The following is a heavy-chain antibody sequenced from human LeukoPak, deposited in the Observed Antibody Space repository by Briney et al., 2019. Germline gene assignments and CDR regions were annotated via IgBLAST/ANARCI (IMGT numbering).Heavy chain of an antibody. Sequence: GGSLRLSCAASGFTFSSYAMSWVRQAPGKGLEWVSAISGSGGSTYYADSVKGRFTISRDNSKNTLYLQMNSLRAEDTAVYYCAKAPVRSVVAATLARFDPWGQGTLVTVSS. CDR2: ISGSGGST. D-gene: IGHD2-15*01. CDR1: GFTFSSYA. V-gene: IGHV3-23*01. CDR3: AKAPVRSVVAATLARFDP. J-gene: IGHJ5*02.